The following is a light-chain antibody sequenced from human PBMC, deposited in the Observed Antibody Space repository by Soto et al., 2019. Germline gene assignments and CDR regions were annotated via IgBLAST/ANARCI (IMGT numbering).Light chain of an antibody. Sequence: QSALTQPRSVSGSPGQSVTISCTGASSDVGAYNYVSWYQQHPGKAPKLMVYDVSRRPSVVPDRFSGSKSGNTASLTISGLQADDEADYYCCSYAGTYTDVFGSGTKVTVL. J-gene: IGLJ1*01. CDR2: DVS. V-gene: IGLV2-11*01. CDR3: CSYAGTYTDV. CDR1: SSDVGAYNY.